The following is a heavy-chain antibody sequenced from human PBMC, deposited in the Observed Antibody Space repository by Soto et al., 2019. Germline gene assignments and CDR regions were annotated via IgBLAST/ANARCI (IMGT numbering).Heavy chain of an antibody. CDR1: GGTFSSYA. CDR3: ARGRSGYGYFQH. CDR2: IIPIFGTA. V-gene: IGHV1-69*12. D-gene: IGHD5-12*01. Sequence: QVQLVQSGAEVKKPGSSVKVSCKASGGTFSSYAISWVRQAPGQGLEWMGGIIPIFGTANYAQKFQGRVXIXAXVSTSTAYMELSSLRSEDTAVYYCARGRSGYGYFQHWGQGTLVTVSS. J-gene: IGHJ1*01.